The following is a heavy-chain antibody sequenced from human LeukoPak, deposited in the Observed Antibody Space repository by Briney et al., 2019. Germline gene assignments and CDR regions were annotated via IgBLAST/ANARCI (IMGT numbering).Heavy chain of an antibody. J-gene: IGHJ4*02. D-gene: IGHD1-1*01. CDR1: GFTFSRYW. CDR2: IRDDGSDK. CDR3: ARGQDWNHDY. Sequence: GGSLRLSCAASGFTFSRYWMSWVRQAPGKGLEWVANIRDDGSDKYYVDSVKGRFTISRDNAKSSLYLQMNSLRAEDTAVYYCARGQDWNHDYWGQGTLATVSA. V-gene: IGHV3-7*01.